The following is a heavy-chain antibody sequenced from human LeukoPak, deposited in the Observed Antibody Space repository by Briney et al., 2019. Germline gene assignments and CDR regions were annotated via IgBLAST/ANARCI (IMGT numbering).Heavy chain of an antibody. Sequence: SVKVSCKASGGTFSSYANSWVRQAPGQGLEWMGRIIPILGIANYAQKFQGRVTITADKSTSTAYMELSSLRSEDTAVYYCARNYGSGKSPIDYWGQGTLVTVSS. CDR2: IIPILGIA. CDR1: GGTFSSYA. V-gene: IGHV1-69*04. D-gene: IGHD3-10*01. CDR3: ARNYGSGKSPIDY. J-gene: IGHJ4*02.